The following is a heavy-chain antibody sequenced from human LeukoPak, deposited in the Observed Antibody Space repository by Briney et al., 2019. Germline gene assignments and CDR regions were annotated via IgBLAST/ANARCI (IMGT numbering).Heavy chain of an antibody. J-gene: IGHJ4*02. Sequence: ASVKVSCKASGYTFTGYYMHWVRQAPGQGLEWMGWINPNSGGTNYAQKFQGRVTMTRDTSISTAYMELSRLRSDDTAVYYCAKAFRIVGAISGYWGQGTLVTVSS. D-gene: IGHD1-26*01. CDR2: INPNSGGT. V-gene: IGHV1-2*02. CDR3: AKAFRIVGAISGY. CDR1: GYTFTGYY.